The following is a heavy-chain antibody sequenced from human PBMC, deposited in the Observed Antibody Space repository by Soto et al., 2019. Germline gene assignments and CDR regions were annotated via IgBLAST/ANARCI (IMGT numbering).Heavy chain of an antibody. Sequence: EVQLLESGGGLVQPGGSLRLSCVGSGFTFINYAMNWVRQTPGKGLEWVSTISGGGDRTFDADTVKGRFTISRDNSKNTVNLQMNSLRADDTAVYYRARKVLSYNSRPDWWYFDLWGRGTLVTVSS. CDR3: ARKVLSYNSRPDWWYFDL. V-gene: IGHV3-23*01. CDR2: ISGGGDRT. D-gene: IGHD1-20*01. CDR1: GFTFINYA. J-gene: IGHJ2*01.